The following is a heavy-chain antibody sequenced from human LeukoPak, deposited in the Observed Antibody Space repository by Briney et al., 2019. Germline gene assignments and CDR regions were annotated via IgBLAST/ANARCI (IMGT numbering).Heavy chain of an antibody. J-gene: IGHJ5*02. Sequence: GGSLRLCCAASGFRFSAYGMHWVRQAPGKGLEWVAVISYDVGNKFYADSVKGRFTISRDNSKNTMSLQMNSLRAEDTALYYCAKASNSGYFYGSGRYENWFDAWGQGTLVTVSS. CDR2: ISYDVGNK. CDR1: GFRFSAYG. V-gene: IGHV3-30*18. CDR3: AKASNSGYFYGSGRYENWFDA. D-gene: IGHD3-10*01.